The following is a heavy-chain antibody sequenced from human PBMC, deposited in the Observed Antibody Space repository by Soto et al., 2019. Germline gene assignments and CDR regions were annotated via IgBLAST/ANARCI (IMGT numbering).Heavy chain of an antibody. J-gene: IGHJ6*02. CDR3: VRERGLSSFYGMDV. V-gene: IGHV3-21*01. D-gene: IGHD3-10*01. Sequence: LRLSCEASGFTLTTYTMNWVRQASGKGLEWVSSITSSSGHIYYADSVKGRFTISRDNARNPLYLQMNSLRAEDTAVYYCVRERGLSSFYGMDVWGQVTTVTVSS. CDR1: GFTLTTYT. CDR2: ITSSSGHI.